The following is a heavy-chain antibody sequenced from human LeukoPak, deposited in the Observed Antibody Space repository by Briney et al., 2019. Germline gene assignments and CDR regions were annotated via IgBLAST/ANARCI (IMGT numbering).Heavy chain of an antibody. CDR2: IYHSGST. CDR3: ARGSWIQLWPFAS. Sequence: SETLSLTCAVSGGSISSGGYSWSWIRQPPGKGLEWIGYIYHSGSTYYNPSLKSRVAISVDRSKNQFSLKLSSVTAADTAVYYCARGSWIQLWPFASWGQGTLVTVSS. V-gene: IGHV4-30-2*01. D-gene: IGHD5-18*01. CDR1: GGSISSGGYS. J-gene: IGHJ4*02.